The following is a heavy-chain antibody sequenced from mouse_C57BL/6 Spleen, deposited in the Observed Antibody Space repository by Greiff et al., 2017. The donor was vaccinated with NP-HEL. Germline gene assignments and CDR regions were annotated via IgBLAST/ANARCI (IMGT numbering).Heavy chain of an antibody. CDR3: ARSRDYDYSAWFAY. J-gene: IGHJ3*01. D-gene: IGHD2-4*01. CDR2: IYPGDGDT. V-gene: IGHV1-82*01. Sequence: VQLQQSGPELVKPGASVKISCKASGYAFSSSWMNWVKQRPGKGLEWIGRIYPGDGDTNYNGKFKGKATLTADKSSSTAYMQLSSLTSEDSAVYFCARSRDYDYSAWFAYWGQGTLVTVSA. CDR1: GYAFSSSW.